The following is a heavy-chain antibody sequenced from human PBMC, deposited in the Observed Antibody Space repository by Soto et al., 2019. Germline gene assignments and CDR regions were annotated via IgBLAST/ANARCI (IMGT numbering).Heavy chain of an antibody. D-gene: IGHD6-13*01. CDR2: MNPNSGNT. V-gene: IGHV1-8*01. Sequence: ASVKVSFKASGYTFTSYDINWLRQATGQGLEWMGWMNPNSGNTGYAQKFQGRVTMTRNTSISTAYMELSSLRSEDTAVYYCARVGRRSSWYYYYYGMDVWGQGTTVTVSS. CDR3: ARVGRRSSWYYYYYGMDV. J-gene: IGHJ6*02. CDR1: GYTFTSYD.